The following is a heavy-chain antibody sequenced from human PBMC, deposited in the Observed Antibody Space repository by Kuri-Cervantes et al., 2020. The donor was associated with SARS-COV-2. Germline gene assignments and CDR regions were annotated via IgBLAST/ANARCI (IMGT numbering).Heavy chain of an antibody. CDR3: ATTFAFLMGATYDY. CDR2: FDPEDGET. CDR1: GYTFTSYG. Sequence: ASVKVSCKASGYTFTSYGISWVRQAPGKGLEWMGGFDPEDGETIYAQKFQGRVTMTEDTSTDTAYMELSSLRSEDTAVYYCATTFAFLMGATYDYWGQGTLVTVSS. V-gene: IGHV1-24*01. D-gene: IGHD1-26*01. J-gene: IGHJ4*02.